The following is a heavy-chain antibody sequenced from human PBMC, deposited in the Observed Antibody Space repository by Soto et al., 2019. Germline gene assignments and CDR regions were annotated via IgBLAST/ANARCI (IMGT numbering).Heavy chain of an antibody. CDR2: ISYDGSNK. J-gene: IGHJ4*02. CDR1: GFTFSSYA. Sequence: QVQLVESGGGVVQPGRSLRLSCAASGFTFSSYAMHWVRQAPGKGLEWVAVISYDGSNKYYADSVKGRFTISGDNSKSTLSLQMNSLRAEDTAVYYCARAGSFYGSASYFDSWGQGTLVTVSS. D-gene: IGHD3-10*01. V-gene: IGHV3-30-3*01. CDR3: ARAGSFYGSASYFDS.